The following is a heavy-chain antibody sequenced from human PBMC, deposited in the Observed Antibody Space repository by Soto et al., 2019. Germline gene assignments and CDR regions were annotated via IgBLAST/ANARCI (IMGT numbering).Heavy chain of an antibody. D-gene: IGHD2-21*01. CDR1: GFTFSSYS. V-gene: IGHV3-21*06. CDR2: ISSGSSYI. J-gene: IGHJ6*02. Sequence: EVQLVESGGGLVKPGGSLRLSCAASGFTFSSYSMNWVRQAPGKGLEWVSSISSGSSYIYYADSVKGRFTISRDNAKSALYLQMNGLIAEDTAVEYCARSSGGAGRLWYYYGMGVWVQGTTVTVCS. CDR3: ARSSGGAGRLWYYYGMGV.